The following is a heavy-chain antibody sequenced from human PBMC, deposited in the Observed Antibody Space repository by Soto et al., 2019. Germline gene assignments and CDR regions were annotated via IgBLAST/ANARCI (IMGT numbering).Heavy chain of an antibody. D-gene: IGHD3-3*01. CDR3: ATGQGVITIFGPDFAS. CDR2: FDPEDGET. CDR1: GYTLTELS. J-gene: IGHJ4*02. V-gene: IGHV1-24*01. Sequence: ASVKVSFKVSGYTLTELSMHWVRQAPGKGLEWMGGFDPEDGETIYAQKFQGRVTMTEDTSTDTAYMELSSLRSEDTAVYYCATGQGVITIFGPDFASWGQGTLVTVSS.